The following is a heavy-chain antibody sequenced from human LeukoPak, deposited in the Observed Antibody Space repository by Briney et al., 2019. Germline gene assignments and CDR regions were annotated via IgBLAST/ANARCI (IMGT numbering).Heavy chain of an antibody. CDR1: GFIFSNYA. V-gene: IGHV3-23*01. CDR2: ISGSGGRT. J-gene: IGHJ6*03. D-gene: IGHD6-6*01. Sequence: GGSLRLSCAASGFIFSNYAMNWVRQAPGKGLEWVSAISGSGGRTYYADSVKGRFTISRDNSKNTLYLQMNSLRAEDTAIYYCARDFSSSSTVYYYYYMDVWGKGTAVTVSS. CDR3: ARDFSSSSTVYYYYYMDV.